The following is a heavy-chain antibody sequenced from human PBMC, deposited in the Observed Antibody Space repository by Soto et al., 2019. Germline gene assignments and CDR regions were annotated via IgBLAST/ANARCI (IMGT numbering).Heavy chain of an antibody. CDR1: GQSFSGHT. V-gene: IGHV4-34*01. CDR3: ARGSGIAVIPGELEDVHYDY. J-gene: IGHJ4*02. D-gene: IGHD2-2*01. Sequence: QVQLQQWGAGLLKPSETLSLTCAVYGQSFSGHTWSWIRQSPGKGLEWIGEISQSGSTYYNPSLKPLVTISADTSKNMFSLTLNAVTAAETGVFYCARGSGIAVIPGELEDVHYDYWGQGTLVSVSS. CDR2: ISQSGST.